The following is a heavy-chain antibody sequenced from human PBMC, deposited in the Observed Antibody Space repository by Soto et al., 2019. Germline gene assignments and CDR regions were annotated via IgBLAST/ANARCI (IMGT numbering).Heavy chain of an antibody. J-gene: IGHJ4*02. CDR2: TYNSRST. D-gene: IGHD4-17*01. V-gene: IGHV4-31*03. CDR3: ARGSYGDLFDY. Sequence: SETLSLTCTVSGGSISSGGYYWSWIRQRPGKGLEWIGYTYNSRSTYYNPSLGSRITISVDTSKNQFSLKLSSVTAADTALYFCARGSYGDLFDYWGQGTLVTVSS. CDR1: GGSISSGGYY.